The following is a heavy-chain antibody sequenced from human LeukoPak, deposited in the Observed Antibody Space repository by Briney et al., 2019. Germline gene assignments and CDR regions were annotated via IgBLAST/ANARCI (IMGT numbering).Heavy chain of an antibody. CDR3: AREYPVRFDY. D-gene: IGHD2-2*01. Sequence: PSETLSLTCTVSGGSISSGSYYWSWIRQPAGKGLEWIGRIYTSGSTNYNPSLKSRVTISVDTSKNQFSLKLSSVTAADTAVYYCAREYPVRFDYWGQGTLVTVSS. CDR2: IYTSGST. V-gene: IGHV4-61*02. J-gene: IGHJ4*02. CDR1: GGSISSGSYY.